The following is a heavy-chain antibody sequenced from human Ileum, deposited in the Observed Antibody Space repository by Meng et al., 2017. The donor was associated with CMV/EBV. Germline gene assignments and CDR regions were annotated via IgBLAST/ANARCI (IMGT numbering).Heavy chain of an antibody. J-gene: IGHJ6*02. CDR2: IKEDGSEK. Sequence: GESLKISCGVSGFSFNTYRMSWVRQAPGKGLEWVAIIKEDGSEKHYVDSVKGRFIISRDNAKTSLYLQMNRLRADDTAVYYWAKGVVTPGVGYGLDVWGQGTTVTVSS. V-gene: IGHV3-7*01. CDR3: AKGVVTPGVGYGLDV. D-gene: IGHD4-23*01. CDR1: GFSFNTYR.